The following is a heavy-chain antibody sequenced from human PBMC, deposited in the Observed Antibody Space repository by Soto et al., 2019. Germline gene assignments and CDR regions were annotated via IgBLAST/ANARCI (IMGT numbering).Heavy chain of an antibody. Sequence: GGSLRLSCAASGFTFSTYAMSWVRQAPGKGLEWVSAISRDGYDIYYAESVKGRFTISRDNSKHMLSLQMNSLRTEDTAVYYCAHPRGYGVFDAYDIWGQGAMVTVSS. CDR1: GFTFSTYA. CDR3: AHPRGYGVFDAYDI. CDR2: ISRDGYDI. J-gene: IGHJ3*02. D-gene: IGHD4-17*01. V-gene: IGHV3-23*01.